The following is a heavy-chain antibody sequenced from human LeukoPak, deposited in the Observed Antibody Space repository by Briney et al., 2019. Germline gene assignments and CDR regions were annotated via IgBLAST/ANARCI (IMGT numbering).Heavy chain of an antibody. V-gene: IGHV3-21*04. CDR3: ARDALRDDAFDI. J-gene: IGHJ3*02. Sequence: GGSLRLSCKASGFTFSSYHMNWVRQAPGKGLEWVSSISSSSVYTHYADSVKGRITISRDNGKNSLYLQMNSLTAEDTALYYCARDALRDDAFDIWGQGTMVSVSS. CDR2: ISSSSVYT. CDR1: GFTFSSYH.